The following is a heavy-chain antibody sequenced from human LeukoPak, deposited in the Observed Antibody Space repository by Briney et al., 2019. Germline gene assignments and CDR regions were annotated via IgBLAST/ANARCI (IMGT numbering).Heavy chain of an antibody. V-gene: IGHV5-51*01. CDR3: GRLGYDCGSGPHDYYMDV. D-gene: IGHD3-3*01. CDR2: IYPGDSDT. Sequence: GESLKISCKGSGYSFTSYWIGWVRQMPGKGLEWMGIIYPGDSDTRYSPSFQGQVTISADKSISTAYLQWSSLKASDTAMYYCGRLGYDCGSGPHDYYMDVWGKGTTVTVSS. J-gene: IGHJ6*03. CDR1: GYSFTSYW.